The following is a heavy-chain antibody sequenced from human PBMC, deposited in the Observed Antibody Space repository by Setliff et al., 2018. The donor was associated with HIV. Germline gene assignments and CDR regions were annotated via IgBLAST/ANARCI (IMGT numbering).Heavy chain of an antibody. CDR3: ARWGPTWAFDL. V-gene: IGHV3-43D*04. Sequence: GESLRLSCAASGFSFGERAMHWVRQAPGKGLEWVTVINWSGDLTYYTDSVKGRFTISRDNSKNSLYLQMNSLRPEDTALYYCARWGPTWAFDLWGPGTMVTVSS. J-gene: IGHJ3*01. CDR2: INWSGDLT. CDR1: GFSFGERA. D-gene: IGHD7-27*01.